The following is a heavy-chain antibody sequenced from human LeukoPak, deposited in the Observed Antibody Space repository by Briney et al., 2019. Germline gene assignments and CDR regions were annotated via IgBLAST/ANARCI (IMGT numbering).Heavy chain of an antibody. D-gene: IGHD2-21*02. CDR3: ARGVGDYVLLDY. V-gene: IGHV3-43*01. J-gene: IGHJ4*02. Sequence: PGGSLRLSCAASGFTFDDYTMHWVRQAPGKGLEWVSLISWDGGSTYYADSVKGRFTISRDNSKNSLYLQMNSLRAEDTAVYYCARGVGDYVLLDYWGQGTLVTVSS. CDR2: ISWDGGST. CDR1: GFTFDDYT.